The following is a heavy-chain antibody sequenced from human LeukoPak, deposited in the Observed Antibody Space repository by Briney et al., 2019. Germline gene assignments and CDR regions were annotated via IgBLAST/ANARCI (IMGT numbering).Heavy chain of an antibody. D-gene: IGHD5-12*01. V-gene: IGHV3-20*04. J-gene: IGHJ4*02. Sequence: GGSLRLSCAASGFTFGNYGMSWVRQAPGKGLEWVSGINWNGGSTGYADSVEGRFTISRDNAKNSLYLQMNSLRAEDTAVYYCAKDFLDIVATLDYWGQGTLVTVSS. CDR2: INWNGGST. CDR1: GFTFGNYG. CDR3: AKDFLDIVATLDY.